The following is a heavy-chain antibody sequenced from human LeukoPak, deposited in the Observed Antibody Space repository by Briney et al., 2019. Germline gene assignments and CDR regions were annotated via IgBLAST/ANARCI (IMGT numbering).Heavy chain of an antibody. CDR2: IYYSGST. Sequence: SETLSLTCTVSGGSISSYYWSWIRQPPGKGLEWIGYIYYSGSTNYNPSLKSRVIISVDTSKNQFSLKLSSVTAADTAVYYCARRIAVAGLDAFDIWGQGTMVTVSS. CDR3: ARRIAVAGLDAFDI. V-gene: IGHV4-59*01. CDR1: GGSISSYY. J-gene: IGHJ3*02. D-gene: IGHD6-19*01.